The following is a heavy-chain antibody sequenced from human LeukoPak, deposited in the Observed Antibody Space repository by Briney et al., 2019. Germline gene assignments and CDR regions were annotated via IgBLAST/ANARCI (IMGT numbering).Heavy chain of an antibody. J-gene: IGHJ3*02. Sequence: PGGSLRLSCTASGFTYGDYAMSWVRQAPGKGLEWVGFIRSKAYGGTTEYAASVKGRFTISRDDSKSIAYVQMNSLKTEDTAVYYCTRVNSSDWYEAFDIWGQGTMVTVSS. CDR3: TRVNSSDWYEAFDI. D-gene: IGHD6-19*01. V-gene: IGHV3-49*04. CDR2: IRSKAYGGTT. CDR1: GFTYGDYA.